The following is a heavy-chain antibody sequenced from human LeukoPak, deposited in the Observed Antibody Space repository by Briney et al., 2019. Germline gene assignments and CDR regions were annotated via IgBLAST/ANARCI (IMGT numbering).Heavy chain of an antibody. J-gene: IGHJ4*02. CDR2: IYHSGST. D-gene: IGHD4-17*01. CDR3: AGYHAYGVTTPPLGY. V-gene: IGHV4-38-2*02. CDR1: GYSISSGYY. Sequence: KASETLSLTFTVSGYSISSGYYWVWIRQPPGKGLEWIGSIYHSGSTYYNPSLKSRVTISVDTSKNQFSLKLSSVTAADTAVYYCAGYHAYGVTTPPLGYWGQGTLVTVSS.